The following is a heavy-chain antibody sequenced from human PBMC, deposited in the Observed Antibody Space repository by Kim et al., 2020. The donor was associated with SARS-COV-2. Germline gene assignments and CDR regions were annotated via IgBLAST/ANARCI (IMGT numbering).Heavy chain of an antibody. V-gene: IGHV4-4*09. CDR2: T. CDR3: ARYVFGLALQP. D-gene: IGHD3-10*02. J-gene: IGHJ5*02. Sequence: TNTHPSLKSRVNIPIDTSKNQFSLTLSSVTAADTAVYYCARYVFGLALQPWGQGTLVTVSS.